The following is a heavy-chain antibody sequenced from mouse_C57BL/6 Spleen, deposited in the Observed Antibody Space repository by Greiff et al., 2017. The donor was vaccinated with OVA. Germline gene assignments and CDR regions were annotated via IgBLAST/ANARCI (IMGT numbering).Heavy chain of an antibody. CDR2: ISSGSSTI. J-gene: IGHJ3*01. V-gene: IGHV5-17*01. CDR1: GFTFSDYG. CDR3: ARNCYGSSYQAWFAY. D-gene: IGHD1-1*01. Sequence: EVKLMESGGGLVKPGGSLKLSCAASGFTFSDYGMHWVRQAPEKGLEWVAYISSGSSTIYYADTVKGRFTISRDNAKNTLFLQMTSLRSEDTAMYYCARNCYGSSYQAWFAYWGQGTLVTVSA.